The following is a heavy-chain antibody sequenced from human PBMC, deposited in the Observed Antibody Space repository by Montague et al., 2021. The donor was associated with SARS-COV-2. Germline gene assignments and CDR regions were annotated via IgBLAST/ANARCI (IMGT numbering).Heavy chain of an antibody. V-gene: IGHV3-53*01. CDR3: ARDRRIVGAPYYYYGMDV. J-gene: IGHJ6*02. CDR2: IYSGGST. Sequence: SLRLSCAASGFTVSSNYMSWVRQAPGKGLEWVSVIYSGGSTYYADSVKGRFTISRDNSKNTLYLQMNSLRAEDTAVYYCARDRRIVGAPYYYYGMDVWGQGTTVTVSS. CDR1: GFTVSSNY. D-gene: IGHD1-26*01.